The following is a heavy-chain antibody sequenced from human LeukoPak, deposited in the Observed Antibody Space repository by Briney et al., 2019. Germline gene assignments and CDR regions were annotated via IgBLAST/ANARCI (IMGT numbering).Heavy chain of an antibody. V-gene: IGHV4-4*07. Sequence: SETLSLTCTVSRGSISSDYWSWIRQPAGKGLEWIGLIYTSGTTNYSPSLKSRVTMPLDTSKNQFSLKLNSVTAADTAVYYCARVFHDWGQGTMVTVSS. CDR2: IYTSGTT. CDR3: ARVFHD. CDR1: RGSISSDY. J-gene: IGHJ3*01.